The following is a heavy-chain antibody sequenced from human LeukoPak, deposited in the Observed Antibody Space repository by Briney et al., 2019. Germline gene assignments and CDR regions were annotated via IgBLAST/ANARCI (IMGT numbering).Heavy chain of an antibody. J-gene: IGHJ4*02. Sequence: GGSLRLSCAASGFTLSNYAMSWVRQAPGKGLEWVSSISSSGGSTFYADSVKGRFTISRDKSKNTLHLQTNSLKAEDTAVYYCAEPTSSSAAAGFDCWGQRTLVTVSS. CDR3: AEPTSSSAAAGFDC. CDR1: GFTLSNYA. V-gene: IGHV3-23*01. CDR2: ISSSGGST. D-gene: IGHD6-13*01.